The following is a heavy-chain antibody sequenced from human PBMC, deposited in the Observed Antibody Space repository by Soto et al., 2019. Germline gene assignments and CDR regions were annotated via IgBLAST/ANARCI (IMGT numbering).Heavy chain of an antibody. V-gene: IGHV1-69*06. CDR3: ARGAAYGSGGIFDY. CDR1: GGTFSSYA. Sequence: QVQLVQSGAEVKKPGSSVKVSCKASGGTFSSYAISWVRQAPGQGLEWMGGIIPIFGTANYAQKFQGRVTITADKSTSTAYMELSSVSSEDTAVYYCARGAAYGSGGIFDYWGQGTLVTVSS. D-gene: IGHD3-10*01. J-gene: IGHJ4*02. CDR2: IIPIFGTA.